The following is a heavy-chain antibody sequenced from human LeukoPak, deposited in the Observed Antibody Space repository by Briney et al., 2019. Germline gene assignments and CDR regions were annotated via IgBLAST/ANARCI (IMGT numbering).Heavy chain of an antibody. J-gene: IGHJ4*02. CDR2: ISWNSGSI. CDR3: AKDTNYYGSGSFDY. V-gene: IGHV3-9*01. CDR1: GFTFDDYA. D-gene: IGHD3-10*01. Sequence: GGSLRLSCAASGFTFDDYAMHWVRQAPGKGLEWVPGISWNSGSIGYADSVKGRFTISRDNAKNSLYLQMNSLRAEDTALYYCAKDTNYYGSGSFDYWGQGTLVTVSS.